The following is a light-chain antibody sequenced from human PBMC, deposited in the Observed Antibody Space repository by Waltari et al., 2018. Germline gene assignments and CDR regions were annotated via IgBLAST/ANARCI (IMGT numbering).Light chain of an antibody. CDR1: QSLVHSNGNTY. Sequence: DVVITQSPLSLPITPGQPASISCRSSQSLVHSNGNTYLSWYQQKPGQPPRRLIYEVSNQDSEVPDRFSGSGAGTDFTRKISRVEAEDVGVYYCGQGTHLPYSFGQGTKVEIK. CDR3: GQGTHLPYS. CDR2: EVS. V-gene: IGKV2-30*02. J-gene: IGKJ2*03.